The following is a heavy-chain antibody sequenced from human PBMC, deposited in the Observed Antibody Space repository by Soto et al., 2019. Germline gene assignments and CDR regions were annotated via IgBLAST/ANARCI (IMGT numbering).Heavy chain of an antibody. CDR3: AGDVQGDRTKPIRN. CDR1: GYTFTGYY. J-gene: IGHJ4*02. Sequence: ASVKVSCKASGYTFTGYYMHWVRQAPGRGREWMGWINPNSGGTNYAQKFQGRVTMTRDTSISTAYMELSRLRSDDTAVYYWAGDVQGDRTKPIRNWGQGTRVTVSS. CDR2: INPNSGGT. V-gene: IGHV1-2*02. D-gene: IGHD1-1*01.